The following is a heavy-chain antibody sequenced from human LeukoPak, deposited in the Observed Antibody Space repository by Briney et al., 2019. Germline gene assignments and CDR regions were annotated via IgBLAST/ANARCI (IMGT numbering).Heavy chain of an antibody. CDR1: GFTFSSYW. V-gene: IGHV3-74*01. D-gene: IGHD3-10*01. CDR3: TRGYYGSGDY. J-gene: IGHJ4*02. CDR2: ISSDGGNT. Sequence: GGSLRLSCAASGFTFSSYWMYWVRQAPGKGLVWVSRISSDGGNTNYADSVKGRFTISRDNAKNTLYLQMNSLRAEDTAVYYCTRGYYGSGDYWGQGTLVTVSS.